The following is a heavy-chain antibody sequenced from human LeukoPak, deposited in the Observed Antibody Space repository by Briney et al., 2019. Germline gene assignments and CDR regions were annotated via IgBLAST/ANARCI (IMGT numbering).Heavy chain of an antibody. CDR1: GYAFIDYY. CDR3: ARGPLRMGDLSTL. J-gene: IGHJ4*02. Sequence: ASVKVSCKASGYAFIDYYIHWVRHAPGPGLDWMGWINPNIGVTTYAQRFQGRVTMTRDTSNSTAFMHISRLRSDDTAAYFCARGPLRMGDLSTLWVQGTLVTVSS. CDR2: INPNIGVT. D-gene: IGHD3-16*02. V-gene: IGHV1-2*02.